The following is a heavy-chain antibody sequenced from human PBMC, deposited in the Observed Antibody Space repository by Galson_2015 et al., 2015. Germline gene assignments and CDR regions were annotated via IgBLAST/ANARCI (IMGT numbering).Heavy chain of an antibody. D-gene: IGHD3-16*01. Sequence: SLRLSCAASGFTFSSYGMHWVRQAPGKGLEWVAVIWYDGSNKYYADSVKGRFTISRDNSKNTLYLQMNSLRAEDTAVYYCARPLNYDYVWGSFDYWGQGTLVTVSS. CDR2: IWYDGSNK. CDR1: GFTFSSYG. J-gene: IGHJ4*02. V-gene: IGHV3-33*01. CDR3: ARPLNYDYVWGSFDY.